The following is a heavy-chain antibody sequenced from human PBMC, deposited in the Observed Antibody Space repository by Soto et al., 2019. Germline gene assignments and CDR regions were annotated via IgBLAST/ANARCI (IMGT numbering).Heavy chain of an antibody. CDR3: ASPGARRAAEGWFAP. J-gene: IGHJ5*02. V-gene: IGHV1-2*02. CDR1: GYTFTGYY. CDR2: INPNSCGT. Sequence: ASVKVSCKASGYTFTGYYMHWVRQAPGQGLEWMGWINPNSCGTNYAQKFQGRVPMTRDTSKSTAKRELRGRKSEDRAFFYGASPGARRAAEGWFAPGGQGTLVTVSS. D-gene: IGHD3-10*01.